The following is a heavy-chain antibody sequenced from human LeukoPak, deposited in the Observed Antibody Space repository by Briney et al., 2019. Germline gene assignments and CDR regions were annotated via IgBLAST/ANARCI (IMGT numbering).Heavy chain of an antibody. CDR3: TRHGCSGGSCRDYYYYGMDV. D-gene: IGHD2-15*01. CDR2: IRSKTNNYAT. J-gene: IGHJ6*02. CDR1: GFTFSDSA. V-gene: IGHV3-73*01. Sequence: GGSLKLSCAASGFTFSDSAIHWVRQASGKGLEWVGRIRSKTNNYATAYAASVEGRFTISRDDSKKTAYLQMNSLKTEDTAIYYCTRHGCSGGSCRDYYYYGMDVWGQGTTVTVSS.